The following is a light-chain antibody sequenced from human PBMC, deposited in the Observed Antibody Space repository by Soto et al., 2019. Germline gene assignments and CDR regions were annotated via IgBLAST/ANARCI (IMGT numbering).Light chain of an antibody. CDR2: TAS. J-gene: IGKJ2*01. Sequence: DIQMTQSPSSLSASVGDRVTITCRASRSINIYLNWYQHKPGKAPGLLIYTASYLQPGVPSRFSGSGSGTDFTLTITSLQPEDFATYYCQHSHSAPYTFGQGTKLEI. CDR1: RSINIY. CDR3: QHSHSAPYT. V-gene: IGKV1-39*01.